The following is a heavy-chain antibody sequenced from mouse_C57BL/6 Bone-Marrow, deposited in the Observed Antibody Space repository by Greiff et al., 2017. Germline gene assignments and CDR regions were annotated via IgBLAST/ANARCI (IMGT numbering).Heavy chain of an antibody. CDR2: IDPSDSYT. D-gene: IGHD1-1*01. V-gene: IGHV1-69*01. CDR3: AREGYYGSSYEYYFDY. CDR1: GYTFTSYW. Sequence: QVQLQQPGAELVMPGASVKLSCKASGYTFTSYWMHWVKQRPGQGLEWIGEIDPSDSYTNYNQKFKGKSTLTVDESSSTAYMQLSSLTSEDSAVYYCAREGYYGSSYEYYFDYWGQGTTLTVSS. J-gene: IGHJ2*01.